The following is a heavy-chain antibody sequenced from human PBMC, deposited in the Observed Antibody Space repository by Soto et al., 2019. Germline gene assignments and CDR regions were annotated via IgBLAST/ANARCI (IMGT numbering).Heavy chain of an antibody. Sequence: GASVKVSCKASGYTFTSYYMHWVRRAPGQRLEWMGWSNAANGHTQYSQDLQGRVTITRDTSASTAYMELSSLRSEDMAVYYCARDGGSGMDVWGQGTTVTV. J-gene: IGHJ6*02. CDR1: GYTFTSYY. CDR3: ARDGGSGMDV. CDR2: SNAANGHT. D-gene: IGHD3-10*01. V-gene: IGHV1-3*02.